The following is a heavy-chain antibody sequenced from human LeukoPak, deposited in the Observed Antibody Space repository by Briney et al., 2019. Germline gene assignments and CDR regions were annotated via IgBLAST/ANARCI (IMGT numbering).Heavy chain of an antibody. CDR1: GYTFTSYG. J-gene: IGHJ5*02. Sequence: GASVKVSCKASGYTFTSYGISWVRQAPGQGLEWMGWISAYNGNTNYAQKLQGRVTMTTDTSTSTAYMELRSLRSDDTAVYYCARDWGRWQLVRGLMFDPWGQGTLVTVSS. CDR2: ISAYNGNT. D-gene: IGHD6-13*01. V-gene: IGHV1-18*04. CDR3: ARDWGRWQLVRGLMFDP.